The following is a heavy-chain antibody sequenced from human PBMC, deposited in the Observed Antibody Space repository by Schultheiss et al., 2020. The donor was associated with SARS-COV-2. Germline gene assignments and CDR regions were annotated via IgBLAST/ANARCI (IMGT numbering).Heavy chain of an antibody. Sequence: GGSLRLSCAASGFTFSNYFMHWVRQAPGKGLEWVSRINSDGSSTSYADSVKGRFTISRDNAKNSLYLQMNSLRAEDTAVYYCARGSSHTRIAAAESDFDYWGQGTLVTVSS. D-gene: IGHD6-13*01. CDR3: ARGSSHTRIAAAESDFDY. CDR1: GFTFSNYF. CDR2: INSDGSST. V-gene: IGHV3-74*01. J-gene: IGHJ4*02.